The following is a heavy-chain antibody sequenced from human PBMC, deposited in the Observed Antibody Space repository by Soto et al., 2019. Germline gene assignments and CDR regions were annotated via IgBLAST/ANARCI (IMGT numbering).Heavy chain of an antibody. D-gene: IGHD2-15*01. CDR1: GYTFTSYA. CDR2: INAGNGNT. CDR3: ASNARLYCSGGSCYSGKAFDI. Sequence: QVQLVQSGAEVKKPGASVKVSCKASGYTFTSYAMHWVRQAPGQRLEWMGWINAGNGNTKYSQKFQDRVTITRDTSASAAYMELSSLRSEDTAVYYCASNARLYCSGGSCYSGKAFDIWGQGTMVTVSS. V-gene: IGHV1-3*01. J-gene: IGHJ3*02.